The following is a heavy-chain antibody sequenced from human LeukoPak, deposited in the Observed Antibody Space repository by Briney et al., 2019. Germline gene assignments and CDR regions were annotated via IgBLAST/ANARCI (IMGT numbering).Heavy chain of an antibody. CDR2: IYYSGST. D-gene: IGHD3-22*01. Sequence: SETLSLTCTVSGGSISSYYWSWIRQPPGKGLEWIGYIYYSGSTNYNPPLNSRVTISVDTSKNQLSLKLSSVTAADTAVYYCARLYFYDSSAYPGAFVIWGQGTMVTVSS. J-gene: IGHJ3*02. CDR1: GGSISSYY. CDR3: ARLYFYDSSAYPGAFVI. V-gene: IGHV4-59*01.